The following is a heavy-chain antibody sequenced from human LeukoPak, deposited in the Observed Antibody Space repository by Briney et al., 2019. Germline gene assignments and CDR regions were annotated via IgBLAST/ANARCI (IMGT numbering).Heavy chain of an antibody. CDR3: ARDGWELAFDP. J-gene: IGHJ5*02. D-gene: IGHD1-26*01. CDR2: IKQDGSEK. CDR1: GFTFSSYW. V-gene: IGHV3-7*01. Sequence: GGSPRLSCAASGFTFSSYWMSWVRQAPGKGLEWVANIKQDGSEKYYVDSVKGRFTISRDNAKNSLYLQMNSLRAEDTAVYYCARDGWELAFDPWGQGTLVTVSS.